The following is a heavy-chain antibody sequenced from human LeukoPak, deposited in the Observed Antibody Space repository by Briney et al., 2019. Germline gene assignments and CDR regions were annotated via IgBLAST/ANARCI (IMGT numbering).Heavy chain of an antibody. D-gene: IGHD2-15*01. V-gene: IGHV1-3*01. CDR3: ATLSYCSGGSCYYYGMDV. Sequence: ASVKVSCKASGYTFTSYAMHWVRQAPGQRLEWMGWINAGNGNTKYSQKFQGRVTMTEDTSTDTAYMELSSLRSEDTAVYYCATLSYCSGGSCYYYGMDVWGKGTTVTVSS. J-gene: IGHJ6*04. CDR1: GYTFTSYA. CDR2: INAGNGNT.